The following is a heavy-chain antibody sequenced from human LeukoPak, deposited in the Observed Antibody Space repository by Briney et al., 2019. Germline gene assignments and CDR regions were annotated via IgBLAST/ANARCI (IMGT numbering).Heavy chain of an antibody. D-gene: IGHD3-22*01. CDR1: GDSISNYY. Sequence: SETLSLTCTVSGDSISNYYWSWIRQSPGKGLEWIGDIYSSGSTKYNPSLKSRVTISIDTSKNQFSLKVSSVTAADTAVYYCARDSGSPGGYCYGIDVWGQGTTVTVSS. CDR2: IYSSGST. J-gene: IGHJ6*02. CDR3: ARDSGSPGGYCYGIDV. V-gene: IGHV4-59*01.